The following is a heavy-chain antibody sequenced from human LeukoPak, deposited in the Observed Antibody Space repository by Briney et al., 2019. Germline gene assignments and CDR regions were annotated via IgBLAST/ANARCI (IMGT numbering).Heavy chain of an antibody. CDR1: GGTFSSYA. J-gene: IGHJ4*02. Sequence: SVKVSCKASGGTFSSYAISWVRQAPGQGLEWMGGIIPIFGTADYAQKFQGRVTSTADESTSTAYMELSSLRSEDTAVYYCARPRVEIRFDYYGSGSLQKPLDYWGQGTLVTVSS. D-gene: IGHD3-10*01. CDR2: IIPIFGTA. CDR3: ARPRVEIRFDYYGSGSLQKPLDY. V-gene: IGHV1-69*13.